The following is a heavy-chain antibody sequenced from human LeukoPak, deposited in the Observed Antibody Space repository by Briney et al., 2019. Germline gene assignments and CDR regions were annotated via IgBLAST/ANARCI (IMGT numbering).Heavy chain of an antibody. CDR1: GGSISSYY. Sequence: SETLSLTCTVSGGSISSYYWSWIRQPPGKGLEWIGYIYYSGSTNYNPSLKSRVTISVDTSKNQFSLKLSSVTAADTAVYYCARVMVVGASSAFDIWGQGTMVTVSS. CDR2: IYYSGST. D-gene: IGHD1-26*01. V-gene: IGHV4-59*01. CDR3: ARVMVVGASSAFDI. J-gene: IGHJ3*02.